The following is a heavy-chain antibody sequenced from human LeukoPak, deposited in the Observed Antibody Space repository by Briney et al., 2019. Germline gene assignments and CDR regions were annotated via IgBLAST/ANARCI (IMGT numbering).Heavy chain of an antibody. V-gene: IGHV3-15*01. CDR2: IRGKSEGGTV. CDR1: GLTFREVW. Sequence: GGSLRLSCTASGLTFREVWMRWVRQAPGKGPESVGRIRGKSEGGTVDYAAPVKGRFSITSDDSTNTVYLHMNSLKTGDTAVYYCTSGGGTMDFWGQGTLVTVSS. J-gene: IGHJ4*02. D-gene: IGHD1-26*01. CDR3: TSGGGTMDF.